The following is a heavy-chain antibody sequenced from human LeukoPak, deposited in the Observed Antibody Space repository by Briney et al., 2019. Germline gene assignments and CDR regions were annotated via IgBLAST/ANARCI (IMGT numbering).Heavy chain of an antibody. V-gene: IGHV3-30*02. D-gene: IGHD6-13*01. CDR3: AKGFGSSWCSDY. CDR1: GFTFSSYG. CDR2: IRYDGSNK. Sequence: GGSLRLSCAASGFTFSSYGMHWVRQAPGKGLEWVAFIRYDGSNKYYADSVKGRFTISRDSSKNTLYLQMNSLRADDTAVYYCAKGFGSSWCSDYWGQGTLVTVSS. J-gene: IGHJ4*02.